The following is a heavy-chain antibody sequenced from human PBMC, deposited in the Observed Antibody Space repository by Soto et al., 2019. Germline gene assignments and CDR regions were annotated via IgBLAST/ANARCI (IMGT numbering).Heavy chain of an antibody. CDR3: ASLHCTNGVCYLPYFDY. D-gene: IGHD2-8*01. Sequence: SVKVSCKASGGTFSSYAISWVRQAPGQGLEWMGGIIPIFGTANYAQKFQGRVTITADESTSTAYMELSSLRSEDTAVYYCASLHCTNGVCYLPYFDYWGQGTLVTVSS. CDR1: GGTFSSYA. CDR2: IIPIFGTA. J-gene: IGHJ4*02. V-gene: IGHV1-69*13.